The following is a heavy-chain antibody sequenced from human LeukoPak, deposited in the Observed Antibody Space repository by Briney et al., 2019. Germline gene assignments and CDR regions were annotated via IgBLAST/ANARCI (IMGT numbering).Heavy chain of an antibody. CDR2: MNQDGSAI. CDR3: ARTVPGHPDDYFDY. CDR1: GFTFSRHW. Sequence: HTGGSLRLSCAASGFTFSRHWMSWVRQAPGKGLERVAHMNQDGSAIYSIDSVKGRFTISRDNDKNSLYLHMSGLTVADTAAYYCARTVPGHPDDYFDYWGQGTLVTVSS. J-gene: IGHJ4*02. D-gene: IGHD6-19*01. V-gene: IGHV3-7*01.